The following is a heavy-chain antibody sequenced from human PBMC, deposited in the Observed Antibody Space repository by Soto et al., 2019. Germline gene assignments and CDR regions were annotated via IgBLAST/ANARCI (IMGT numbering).Heavy chain of an antibody. Sequence: QVQLVQSGAEVKKPGSSVKVSCKASGGTFSSYTISWVRQAPGQGLEWMGRIIPILGIANYAQKFQGRVTITADKSTSTAYMELSSLRSEDTAVYYCARDHHKAAGFDPLGQGTLVTVSS. CDR3: ARDHHKAAGFDP. J-gene: IGHJ5*02. CDR2: IIPILGIA. CDR1: GGTFSSYT. D-gene: IGHD6-13*01. V-gene: IGHV1-69*08.